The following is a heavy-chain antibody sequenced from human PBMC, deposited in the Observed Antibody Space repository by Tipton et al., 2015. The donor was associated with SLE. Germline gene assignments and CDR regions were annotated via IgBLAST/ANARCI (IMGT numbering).Heavy chain of an antibody. D-gene: IGHD3-10*01. V-gene: IGHV4-59*01. CDR3: ARVRGRGYFQH. CDR2: IYYSGCT. Sequence: TLSLTCTVSGGSISSYYWSWIRQPPGKGLEWIGYIYYSGCTNYNPSLKSRVTISVDTSKNQFSLKLSYVTAADTAVYYCARVRGRGYFQHWGQGPLVTVSS. CDR1: GGSISSYY. J-gene: IGHJ1*01.